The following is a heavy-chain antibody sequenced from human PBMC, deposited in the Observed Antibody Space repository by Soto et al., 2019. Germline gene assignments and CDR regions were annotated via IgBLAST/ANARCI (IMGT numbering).Heavy chain of an antibody. Sequence: GGSLRLTCEATGFNFNTYSMNWLRQVPGKGLEWVASISSGSSDTWYADSVKGRFIISRDNAQNSLFSQMNTLRPEDTATYYCARVAYWGPGTQVTVSS. CDR3: ARVAY. V-gene: IGHV3-21*01. J-gene: IGHJ4*02. CDR2: ISSGSSDT. CDR1: GFNFNTYS.